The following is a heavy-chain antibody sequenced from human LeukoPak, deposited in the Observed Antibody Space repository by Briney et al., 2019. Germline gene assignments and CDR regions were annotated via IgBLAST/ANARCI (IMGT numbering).Heavy chain of an antibody. D-gene: IGHD1-1*01. J-gene: IGHJ4*02. CDR1: GASVSDGSYY. Sequence: SETLSLTCSVSGASVSDGSYYWSWIRQPPGKGLEWIGYLYYSGNTNYSPSLSGRVSTSIDTSKNHFSLNLTSVTAADTAVYYCARGLSTGREDYFDYGGQGTLVSVSS. CDR2: LYYSGNT. V-gene: IGHV4-61*03. CDR3: ARGLSTGREDYFDY.